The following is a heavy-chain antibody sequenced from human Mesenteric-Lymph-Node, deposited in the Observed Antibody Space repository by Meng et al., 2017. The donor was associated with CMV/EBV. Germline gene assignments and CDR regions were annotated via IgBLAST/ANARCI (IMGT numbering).Heavy chain of an antibody. CDR1: GGTFSSYA. Sequence: SCKASGGTFSSYAISLVRQAPGQGLEWMGWINTYTANPTYAQDFTGRFVFSLDTSVSTAYLQISSLKAEDTGVYYCARGDYDVLPGPWGQGTLVTVSS. CDR2: INTYTANP. J-gene: IGHJ5*02. D-gene: IGHD3-9*01. CDR3: ARGDYDVLPGP. V-gene: IGHV7-4-1*02.